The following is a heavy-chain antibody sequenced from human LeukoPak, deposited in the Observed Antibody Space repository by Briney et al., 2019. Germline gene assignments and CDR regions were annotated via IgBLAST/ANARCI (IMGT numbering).Heavy chain of an antibody. CDR1: GYTFIKYY. J-gene: IGHJ4*02. CDR3: ARDLYPLDGMVDCGGNDY. CDR2: INPSDGST. V-gene: IGHV1-46*01. D-gene: IGHD4-23*01. Sequence: ASVKVSCKASGYTFIKYYMHWVRQAPGQGLEWMGIINPSDGSTSYAQKFQGRVTMTRDTSTSRVYIELSSLRSEDTAVYYCARDLYPLDGMVDCGGNDYWGQGTLVTVSS.